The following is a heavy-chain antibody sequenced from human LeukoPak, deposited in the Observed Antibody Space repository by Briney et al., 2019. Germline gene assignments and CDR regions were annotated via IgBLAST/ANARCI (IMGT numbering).Heavy chain of an antibody. CDR3: AKAGIGVVGYFDY. V-gene: IGHV3-30*18. J-gene: IGHJ4*02. CDR1: GFTFSSYG. D-gene: IGHD6-19*01. CDR2: ISYDGSNK. Sequence: PGRSLRLSCAASGFTFSSYGVHWVRQAPGKGLEWVAIISYDGSNKHYADSVEGRFTISRDNSKNTLYLQMNSLREEDTALYYCAKAGIGVVGYFDYWGQGTLVTVSS.